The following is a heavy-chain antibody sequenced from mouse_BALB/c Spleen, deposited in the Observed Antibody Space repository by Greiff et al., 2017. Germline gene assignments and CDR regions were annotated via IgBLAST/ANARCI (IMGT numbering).Heavy chain of an antibody. CDR3: ARGDYGEYFDY. CDR1: GFNIKDTY. D-gene: IGHD2-4*01. V-gene: IGHV14-3*02. CDR2: IDPANGNT. Sequence: DVKLQESGAELVKPGASVKLSCTASGFNIKDTYMHWVKQRPEQGLEWIGRIDPANGNTKYDPKFQGKATITADTSSNTAYLQLSSLTSEDTAVYYCARGDYGEYFDYWGQGTTLTVSS. J-gene: IGHJ2*01.